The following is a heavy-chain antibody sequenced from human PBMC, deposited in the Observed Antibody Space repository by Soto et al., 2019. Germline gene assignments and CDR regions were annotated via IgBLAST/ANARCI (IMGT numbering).Heavy chain of an antibody. D-gene: IGHD1-26*01. Sequence: QVQLQESGPGLVKPSDTLSLTCAVSGYSISSSNWWGWIRQPPGKGLEWIGYIYYSGTTYYNQSLMSLVAKSVNTAKNQFNLKLTSVTAVDTAVYYCARREIQGPIDYWGQGTLVTVSS. V-gene: IGHV4-28*01. J-gene: IGHJ4*02. CDR2: IYYSGTT. CDR3: ARREIQGPIDY. CDR1: GYSISSSNW.